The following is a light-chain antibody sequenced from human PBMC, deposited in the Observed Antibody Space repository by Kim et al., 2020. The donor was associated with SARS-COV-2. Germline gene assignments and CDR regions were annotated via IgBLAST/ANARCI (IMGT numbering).Light chain of an antibody. V-gene: IGLV3-1*01. J-gene: IGLJ3*02. CDR3: QAWDSSTWV. CDR2: QDR. CDR1: KLGDKY. Sequence: SVSPGQTASSTCSGDKLGDKYASWYQQKPGQSPVLVIYQDRKRPSEIPERFSGSNSGNTATLTISGTQAMDEADYYCQAWDSSTWVFGGGTQLTVL.